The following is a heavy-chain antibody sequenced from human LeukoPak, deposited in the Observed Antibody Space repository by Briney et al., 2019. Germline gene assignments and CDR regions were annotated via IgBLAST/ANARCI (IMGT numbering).Heavy chain of an antibody. V-gene: IGHV1-2*02. Sequence: ASVKVSCKASGYTFTGYYMHWVRQAPGQGLEWMGWINPDSGGTNYAQKFQGRVTMTRDTSISTAYMELSRLRSDDTAVYYCARDDKIAVAGFDYWGQGTLVTISS. J-gene: IGHJ4*02. D-gene: IGHD6-19*01. CDR3: ARDDKIAVAGFDY. CDR1: GYTFTGYY. CDR2: INPDSGGT.